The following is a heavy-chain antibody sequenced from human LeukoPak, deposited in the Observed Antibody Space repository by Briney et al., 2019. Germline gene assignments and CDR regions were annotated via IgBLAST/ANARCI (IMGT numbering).Heavy chain of an antibody. V-gene: IGHV3-11*04. D-gene: IGHD4-17*01. Sequence: GGSLRLSCAVSGFTFSDYHMSWIRQAPGKGLEWVAYISSGGSTISHADSVKGRFTISRDNAKNSLYLQMNSLRAEDTAVYYCARPRIYGDYPPGLFYYWGQGTLVTVSS. CDR1: GFTFSDYH. CDR2: ISSGGSTI. J-gene: IGHJ4*02. CDR3: ARPRIYGDYPPGLFYY.